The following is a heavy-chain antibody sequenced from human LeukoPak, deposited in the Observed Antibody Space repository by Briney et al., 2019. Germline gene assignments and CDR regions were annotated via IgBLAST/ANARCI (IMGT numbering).Heavy chain of an antibody. Sequence: GGSLRLSCAASGFTFSSHAMHWVRQAPGKGLEWVAVISYDGSNKYYADSVKGRFTISRDNSKNTLYLQMNSLRAEDTAVYYCARENTMVRGVSLRDYYYYYGMDVWGQGTTVTVSS. CDR1: GFTFSSHA. CDR3: ARENTMVRGVSLRDYYYYYGMDV. D-gene: IGHD3-10*01. V-gene: IGHV3-30-3*01. CDR2: ISYDGSNK. J-gene: IGHJ6*02.